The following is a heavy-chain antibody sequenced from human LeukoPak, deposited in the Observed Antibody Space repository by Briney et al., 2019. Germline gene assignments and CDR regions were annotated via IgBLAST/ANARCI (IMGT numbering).Heavy chain of an antibody. D-gene: IGHD1-26*01. V-gene: IGHV1-8*02. CDR1: GYTFTSYG. CDR2: MNPNSGKT. Sequence: ASVKVSCKASGYTFTSYGISWVRQASGQGLEWMAWMNPNSGKTGYAQKFQGRVTLTRNTSMTTASMELSSLKSEDTAVYYCARGPTLSGFDYWGQGTLVAVSS. J-gene: IGHJ4*02. CDR3: ARGPTLSGFDY.